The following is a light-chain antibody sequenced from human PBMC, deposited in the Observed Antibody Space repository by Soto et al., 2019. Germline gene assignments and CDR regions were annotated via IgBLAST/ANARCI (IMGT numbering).Light chain of an antibody. Sequence: DIVMTQSPLSLPVTPGEPASISCRSSQSLLHSNGNYYLDWYLQKPGQSPQLLIYLGSNRASGVPDRISGSGSGTDSTLKISRVEAEDVGVYYCMQSLQTPRTFGQGTKLEIK. J-gene: IGKJ2*01. CDR3: MQSLQTPRT. CDR2: LGS. CDR1: QSLLHSNGNYY. V-gene: IGKV2-28*01.